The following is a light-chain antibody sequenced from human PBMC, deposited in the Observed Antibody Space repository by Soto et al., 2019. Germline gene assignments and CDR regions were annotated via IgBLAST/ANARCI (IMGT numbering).Light chain of an antibody. CDR3: QQYHSWPYT. CDR2: KAS. CDR1: QSISSW. V-gene: IGKV1-5*03. Sequence: DIPMTQSPSTLSASVGDRVTITCRASQSISSWLAWYQQKSGKAPKLLIYKASSLESGVPSRFSGSGSGTEFTLTISSLQPDDFATYYCQQYHSWPYTFGQGTKLEIK. J-gene: IGKJ2*01.